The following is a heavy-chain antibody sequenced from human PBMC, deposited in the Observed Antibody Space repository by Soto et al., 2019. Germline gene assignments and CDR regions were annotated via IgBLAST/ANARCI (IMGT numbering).Heavy chain of an antibody. Sequence: QVQLQESGPGLVKRSETLSLTCSVSGGSISNHYWSWIRQPPGKGLEWIGYIYYNGNTNYNPSLKSRVTMSVDTSRNQNSLKLTTVTAADTAVYYCTRANWYSEYWGQGTLVTVSS. V-gene: IGHV4-59*11. D-gene: IGHD7-27*01. J-gene: IGHJ4*02. CDR1: GGSISNHY. CDR2: IYYNGNT. CDR3: TRANWYSEY.